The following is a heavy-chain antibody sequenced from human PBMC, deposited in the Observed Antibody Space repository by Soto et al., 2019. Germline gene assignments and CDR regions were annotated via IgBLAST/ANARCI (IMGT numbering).Heavy chain of an antibody. D-gene: IGHD5-12*01. CDR2: IYSGGST. Sequence: EVQLVESGGGLIQPGGSLRLYCAASGFTVSSNYMSCVRQAPGKGLEWVSVIYSGGSTYYADSVKGRFTISRDNSKNTRYLQINCLRAEDTAVYYCAREWLRRYFDSWGQGTLVTVSS. CDR1: GFTVSSNY. CDR3: AREWLRRYFDS. V-gene: IGHV3-53*01. J-gene: IGHJ4*02.